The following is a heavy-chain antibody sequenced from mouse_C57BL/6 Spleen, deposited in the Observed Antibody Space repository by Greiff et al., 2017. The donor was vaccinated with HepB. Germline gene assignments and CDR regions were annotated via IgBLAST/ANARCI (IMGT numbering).Heavy chain of an antibody. CDR2: IYPGDGDT. Sequence: QVQLQQSGAELVKPGASVKISCKASGYAFSSYWMNWVKQRPGKGLEWIGQIYPGDGDTNYNGKFKGKATLTADKSSSTAYMQLSSLTSEDSAVYFCARGNAVVPMDYWGQGTSVTVSS. CDR1: GYAFSSYW. V-gene: IGHV1-80*01. D-gene: IGHD1-1*01. J-gene: IGHJ4*01. CDR3: ARGNAVVPMDY.